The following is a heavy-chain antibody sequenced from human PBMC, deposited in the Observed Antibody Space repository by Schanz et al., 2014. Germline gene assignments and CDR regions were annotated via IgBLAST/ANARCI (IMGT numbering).Heavy chain of an antibody. CDR1: GFTFSSYG. CDR3: ARDSRPNYDFLTAYYSIDY. J-gene: IGHJ4*02. Sequence: QVQLVESGGGVVQFGRSLRLSCVASGFTFSSYGMHWVRQAPGKGLEWVAVIWYDGSGKYYADSVKGRFTISRDSPKNTLYLQMNSLRAEDTAVYYCARDSRPNYDFLTAYYSIDYWGQGTLVTVSS. D-gene: IGHD3-9*01. CDR2: IWYDGSGK. V-gene: IGHV3-33*01.